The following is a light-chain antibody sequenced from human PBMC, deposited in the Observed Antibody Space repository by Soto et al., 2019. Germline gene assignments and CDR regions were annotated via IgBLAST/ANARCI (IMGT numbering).Light chain of an antibody. Sequence: DIQMTQSPSTLSASVGDSVSITCRASQSISTWLAWYQQKPGKAPKLLIYKASSLESGVPSRFSGSASGTEFSLTISSLQPDDFATYYCQQYNSYWTFGQGTKVDI. CDR1: QSISTW. J-gene: IGKJ1*01. V-gene: IGKV1-5*03. CDR3: QQYNSYWT. CDR2: KAS.